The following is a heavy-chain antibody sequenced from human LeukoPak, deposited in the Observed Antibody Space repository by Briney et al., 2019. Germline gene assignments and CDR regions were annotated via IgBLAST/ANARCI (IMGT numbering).Heavy chain of an antibody. CDR3: AKGVDTAMVTTFDY. CDR2: ISWNSGSI. CDR1: GFTFDDYA. D-gene: IGHD5-18*01. J-gene: IGHJ4*02. V-gene: IGHV3-9*01. Sequence: GGSLRLSCAASGFTFDDYAMHWVRHAPGKGLEWVSGISWNSGSIGYADSVKGRFTISRDNAKNSLYLQMNSLRAEDTALYYCAKGVDTAMVTTFDYWGQGTLVTVSS.